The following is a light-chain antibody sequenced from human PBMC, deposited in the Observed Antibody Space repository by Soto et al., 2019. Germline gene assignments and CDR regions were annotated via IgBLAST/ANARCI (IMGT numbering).Light chain of an antibody. CDR2: EVS. J-gene: IGLJ1*01. CDR3: SSYTNSSTYV. V-gene: IGLV2-14*01. CDR1: SSDVGDYNY. Sequence: QSALTQPASVSGSPGQSITISCTGTSSDVGDYNYVSWYQQVPGKAPKVMIYEVSNRPSGVSNRFSGSKSGITASLTISGLQAEDEADYYCSSYTNSSTYVFGTGTKLTVL.